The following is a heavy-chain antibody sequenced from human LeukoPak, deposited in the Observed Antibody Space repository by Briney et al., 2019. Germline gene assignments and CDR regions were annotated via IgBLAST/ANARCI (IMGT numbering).Heavy chain of an antibody. Sequence: SETLFLTCTVSGGSVSSGSYYWSWIRQPPGKGLEWIGYIYYSGSTNYNPSLKSRVTISVDTSKNQFSLKLSSVTAADTAVYYCARDRFPTRYCSGGSCYSSYYYYGMDVWGKGTTVTVSS. V-gene: IGHV4-61*01. D-gene: IGHD2-15*01. CDR2: IYYSGST. J-gene: IGHJ6*04. CDR1: GGSVSSGSYY. CDR3: ARDRFPTRYCSGGSCYSSYYYYGMDV.